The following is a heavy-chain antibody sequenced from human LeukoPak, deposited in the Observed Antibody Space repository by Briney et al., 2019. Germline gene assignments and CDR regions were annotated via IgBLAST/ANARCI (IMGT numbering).Heavy chain of an antibody. CDR2: INPNSGGT. CDR3: ARGTAVASFDY. J-gene: IGHJ4*02. D-gene: IGHD6-19*01. Sequence: ASVKVSCKASGYTFTGYYMHWVRQAPGQGLQWMGWINPNSGGTKYEQKFQGRVTMTRDTSISTAYMELSRLRSDDTAVYYCARGTAVASFDYWGQGTLVTVSS. V-gene: IGHV1-2*02. CDR1: GYTFTGYY.